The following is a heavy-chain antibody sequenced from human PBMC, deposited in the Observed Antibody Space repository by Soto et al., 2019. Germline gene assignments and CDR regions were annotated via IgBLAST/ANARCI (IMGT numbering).Heavy chain of an antibody. V-gene: IGHV1-18*01. CDR1: GYTFTSYG. CDR3: ARDRYDFWSGYSIDS. CDR2: ISVYNGNT. Sequence: SVKVSCKASGYTFTSYGITWVRQAPVQGLEWMGWISVYNGNTNYAQKFQGRVTMTTDTSTSTAYLELRSLRSDDTAVYYCARDRYDFWSGYSIDSWGQGTLVTVSS. J-gene: IGHJ4*02. D-gene: IGHD3-3*01.